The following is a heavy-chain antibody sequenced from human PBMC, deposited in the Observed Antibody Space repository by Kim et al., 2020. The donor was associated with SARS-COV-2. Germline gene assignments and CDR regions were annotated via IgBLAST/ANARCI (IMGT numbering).Heavy chain of an antibody. CDR3: ARRGLVGSSGYYQEYYFDY. D-gene: IGHD3-22*01. CDR2: IYYSGST. V-gene: IGHV4-59*08. CDR1: GGSISSYY. J-gene: IGHJ4*02. Sequence: SETLSLTCTVSGGSISSYYWSWIRQPPGKGLEWIGYIYYSGSTNYNPSLKSRVTISVDTSKNQFSLKLSSVTAADTAVYYCARRGLVGSSGYYQEYYFDYWGQGTLVTVSS.